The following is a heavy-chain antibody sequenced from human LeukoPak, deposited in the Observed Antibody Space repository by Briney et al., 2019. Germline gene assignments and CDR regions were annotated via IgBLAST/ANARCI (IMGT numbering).Heavy chain of an antibody. D-gene: IGHD6-19*01. CDR3: ARSYSSNWLFDY. J-gene: IGHJ4*02. CDR2: IYSGGGT. CDR1: GFTIDSNH. Sequence: GGSLRLSCAASGFTIDSNHMSWVRQAPGQGLEWVSVIYSGGGTYFADSVRGRFTVSRDNSKNTVYLQMNSLRVEDTAVYYCARSYSSNWLFDYWGQGTLVTVSS. V-gene: IGHV3-53*01.